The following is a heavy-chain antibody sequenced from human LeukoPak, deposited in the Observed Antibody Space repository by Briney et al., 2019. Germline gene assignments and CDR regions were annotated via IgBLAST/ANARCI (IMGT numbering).Heavy chain of an antibody. J-gene: IGHJ4*02. CDR1: GFTFSSYE. Sequence: PGGSLRLSCAASGFTFSSYEMNWVRQAPGKGLEWVSYISSSGSTIYYADSVKGRFTISRDNAKNSLYLQMNSLRAEDTAVYYCARDPPGYSSRWGEGTLVTVSS. V-gene: IGHV3-48*03. D-gene: IGHD6-13*01. CDR3: ARDPPGYSSR. CDR2: ISSSGSTI.